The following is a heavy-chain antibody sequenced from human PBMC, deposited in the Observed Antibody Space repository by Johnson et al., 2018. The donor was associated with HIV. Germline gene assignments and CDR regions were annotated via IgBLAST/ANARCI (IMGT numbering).Heavy chain of an antibody. Sequence: VQLVESGGGLVQPGGSLRLSCAVSGYSVTGYNMNWVRQAPVKGLEWVSVIYTGSDSTSYTDSVKDRFTISRDSSQNAVYLQMSSLKSEDMAVYYCTTGDCSGGSCHAFDIWGQGTMVTVSA. CDR1: GYSVTGYN. J-gene: IGHJ3*02. CDR3: TTGDCSGGSCHAFDI. V-gene: IGHV3-66*01. CDR2: IYTGSDST. D-gene: IGHD2-15*01.